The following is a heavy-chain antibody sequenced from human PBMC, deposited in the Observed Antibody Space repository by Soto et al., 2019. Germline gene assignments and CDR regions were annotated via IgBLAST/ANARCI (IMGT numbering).Heavy chain of an antibody. V-gene: IGHV1-46*01. CDR2: INPNGGST. J-gene: IGHJ5*02. CDR3: ARSSGGNFGIIIEGSNWFDH. Sequence: QVQLVQSGAEVKKPGASVKVACKAPGDTFTSYYLNWVRQAPGQGLEWMGVINPNGGSTKYAQKFQGRITMTRDTSRSTVYMELSSLRSEDTAVYYCARSSGGNFGIIIEGSNWFDHWGQGTLVTVSS. CDR1: GDTFTSYY. D-gene: IGHD3-3*01.